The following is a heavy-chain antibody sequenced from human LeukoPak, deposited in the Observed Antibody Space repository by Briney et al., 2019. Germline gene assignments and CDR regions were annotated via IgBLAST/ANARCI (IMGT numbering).Heavy chain of an antibody. CDR1: GGSFGDSY. J-gene: IGHJ4*02. D-gene: IGHD3-22*01. CDR3: ARGFTYYYDSSGYYFDY. CDR2: IDADGST. V-gene: IGHV4-34*01. Sequence: SETLSLTCAVYGGSFGDSYWSWIRQPPGKGLEWIGEIDADGSTNYNPSLKSRVNIFVDTSNNQFSMTLTSVTAADTAVYYCARGFTYYYDSSGYYFDYWGQGTLVTVSS.